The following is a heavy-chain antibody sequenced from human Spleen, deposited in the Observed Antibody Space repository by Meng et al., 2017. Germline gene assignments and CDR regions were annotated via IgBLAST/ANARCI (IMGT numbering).Heavy chain of an antibody. D-gene: IGHD3-10*01. CDR3: ARDIRAYYYGSGSLLYGMDV. Sequence: SETLSLTCAVSGYSITGSYNWGWIRQPAGKGLEWIGRIYTSGSTNYNPSLKSRVTMSVDTSKNQFSLKLSSVTAADTAVYYCARDIRAYYYGSGSLLYGMDVWGQGTTVTVSS. CDR1: GYSITGSYN. J-gene: IGHJ6*02. V-gene: IGHV4-4*07. CDR2: IYTSGST.